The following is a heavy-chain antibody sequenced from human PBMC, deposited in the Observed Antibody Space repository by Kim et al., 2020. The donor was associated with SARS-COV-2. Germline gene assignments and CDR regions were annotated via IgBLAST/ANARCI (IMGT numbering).Heavy chain of an antibody. CDR2: ISAYNGNT. Sequence: ASVKVSCKASGYIFTSYGISWVRQAPGQGLEWMGWISAYNGNTYYPQKFQGRVTMTRDTSTSTVYMELRSLRSDDTAVYYCARMNNQYDAFDIWGQGTMVTVSS. CDR3: ARMNNQYDAFDI. CDR1: GYIFTSYG. V-gene: IGHV1-18*01. J-gene: IGHJ3*02.